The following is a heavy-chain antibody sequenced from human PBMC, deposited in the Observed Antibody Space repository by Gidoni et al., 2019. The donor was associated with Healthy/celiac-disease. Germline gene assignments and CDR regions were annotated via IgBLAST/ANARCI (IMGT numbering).Heavy chain of an antibody. V-gene: IGHV5-51*03. J-gene: IGHJ4*02. CDR3: ARSYSSSWYNPQFDY. CDR2: IYPGDSDT. CDR1: GYSFTSYW. D-gene: IGHD6-13*01. Sequence: EVQLVQSGAEVKKPGESLQISCKGSGYSFTSYWIGWVRQMPGKGLEWMGIIYPGDSDTRYSPSFQGQVTISADKSISTAYLQWSSLKASDTAMYYCARSYSSSWYNPQFDYWGQGTLVTVSS.